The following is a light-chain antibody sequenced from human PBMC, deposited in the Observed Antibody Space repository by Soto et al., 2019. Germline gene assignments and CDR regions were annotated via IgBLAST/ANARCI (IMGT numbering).Light chain of an antibody. CDR1: SSNIGAGSD. CDR3: QTYDSSLSGLYV. J-gene: IGLJ1*01. Sequence: QSALRQPRSICGAPGQRVTISCTGSSSNIGAGSDVHWYHQLPGTAPKLLIYGNTNRPSGVPDRFSGSKSGTSASLAIAGLQTEDEGDYYCQTYDSSLSGLYVFGTGTKVTVL. V-gene: IGLV1-40*01. CDR2: GNT.